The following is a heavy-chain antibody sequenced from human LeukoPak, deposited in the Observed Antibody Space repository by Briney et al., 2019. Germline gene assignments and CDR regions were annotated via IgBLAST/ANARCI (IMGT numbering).Heavy chain of an antibody. CDR1: GFTVSSNY. D-gene: IGHD5-24*01. J-gene: IGHJ4*02. CDR2: IYSGGST. Sequence: GGSLRLSCAASGFTVSSNYMSWVRQAPGKGLEWVSVIYSGGSTYYADSVKGRFTISRDSSKNTLYLQMNSLRAEDAAVYYCARELGDGYNPFDYWGQGTLVTVSS. V-gene: IGHV3-53*01. CDR3: ARELGDGYNPFDY.